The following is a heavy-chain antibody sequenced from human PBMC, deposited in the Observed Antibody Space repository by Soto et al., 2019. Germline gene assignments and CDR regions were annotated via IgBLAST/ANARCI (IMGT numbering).Heavy chain of an antibody. V-gene: IGHV5-10-1*01. Sequence: PGESLKISCKGSWYSLSSYWISWGRQMPGKGLEWMGRIDPSDSYTNYSPSFQGHVTISADRSISTAYLQWSSLKASDTAMYYCARHPYYGSGQTGNFDYWGQGTLVTVSS. D-gene: IGHD3-10*01. J-gene: IGHJ4*02. CDR2: IDPSDSYT. CDR1: WYSLSSYW. CDR3: ARHPYYGSGQTGNFDY.